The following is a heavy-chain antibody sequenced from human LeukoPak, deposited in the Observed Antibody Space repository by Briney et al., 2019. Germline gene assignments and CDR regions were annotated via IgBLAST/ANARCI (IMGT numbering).Heavy chain of an antibody. CDR3: ARDRHYDILTGYMYNWFDP. Sequence: SETLSLTCTVSGGSISSSSYYWGWIRQPPGKGLEWIGSIYYSGSTYYNPSLKSRVTISVDTSKNQFSLKLSSVTAADTAVYYCARDRHYDILTGYMYNWFDPWGQGTLATVSS. CDR1: GGSISSSSYY. CDR2: IYYSGST. J-gene: IGHJ5*02. D-gene: IGHD3-9*01. V-gene: IGHV4-39*07.